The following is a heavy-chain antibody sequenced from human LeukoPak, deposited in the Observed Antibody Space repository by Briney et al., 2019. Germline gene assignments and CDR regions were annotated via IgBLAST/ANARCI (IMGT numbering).Heavy chain of an antibody. CDR3: AKDAYGGATFFYYMDV. CDR1: GFTFDDYA. CDR2: ISWNSGNI. Sequence: LSGGSLRLSCAGSGFTFDDYAMHWVRQTPGKGLEWVSGISWNSGNIAYADFVGGRFTISRDNAKDSLSLQMNSLSDEDTAVYYCAKDAYGGATFFYYMDVWGKGTTVTVSS. V-gene: IGHV3-9*01. D-gene: IGHD2/OR15-2a*01. J-gene: IGHJ6*03.